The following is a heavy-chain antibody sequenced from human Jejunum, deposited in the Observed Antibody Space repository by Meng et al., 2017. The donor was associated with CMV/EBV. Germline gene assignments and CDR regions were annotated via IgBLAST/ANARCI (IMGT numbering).Heavy chain of an antibody. CDR1: GGSLSSNSCY. CDR2: IYYSGNT. J-gene: IGHJ4*02. Sequence: SGGSLSSNSCYWGWIRQPPGKGLEWIGNIYYSGNTYYNPSLKSRVTTSVDMSKNQFSLKLSSVTAADTAVYYCARTRLMRSYCDYWGQGTLVTVSS. CDR3: ARTRLMRSYCDY. V-gene: IGHV4-39*07. D-gene: IGHD1-26*01.